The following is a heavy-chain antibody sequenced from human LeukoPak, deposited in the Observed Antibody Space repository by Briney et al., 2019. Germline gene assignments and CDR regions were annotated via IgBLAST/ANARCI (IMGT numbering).Heavy chain of an antibody. J-gene: IGHJ4*02. CDR3: ARGRELPYFDY. CDR2: IYSGGST. Sequence: GGSLRLSCAASGFTVSSNYMSWVRQAPGKGLEWVSVIYSGGSTYYADSVKGRFTISRDNSKNTLYLQMNSLRAEDTAVYYCARGRELPYFDYWGQGTLATVSS. D-gene: IGHD1-26*01. V-gene: IGHV3-66*02. CDR1: GFTVSSNY.